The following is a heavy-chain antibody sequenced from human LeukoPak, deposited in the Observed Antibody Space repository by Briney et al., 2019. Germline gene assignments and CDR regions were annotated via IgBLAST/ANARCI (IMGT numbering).Heavy chain of an antibody. Sequence: SETLSLTCTVSGGSISSYYWSRIRQPPGKGLEWIGHIYYSGSTNYNPSLKSRVTISIDTSKNQFSLRLSSVTAADTAVYYCARGAAGYSYGWGQGTLVTVSS. D-gene: IGHD5-18*01. CDR3: ARGAAGYSYG. CDR2: IYYSGST. CDR1: GGSISSYY. J-gene: IGHJ4*02. V-gene: IGHV4-59*01.